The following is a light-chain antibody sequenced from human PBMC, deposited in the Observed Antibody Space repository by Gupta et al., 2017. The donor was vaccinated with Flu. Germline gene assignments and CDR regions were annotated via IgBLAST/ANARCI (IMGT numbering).Light chain of an antibody. V-gene: IGKV1-39*01. Sequence: IQMTQPPASLSASVGDRVTITCRASQTSLSYLNWYQQRPGKAPKLLIYAVSTLHGGVPSRFSGSGSGTDFTLTITSLQPEDFATYYCQQTSRAPRTFGQGTKVEIK. CDR2: AVS. J-gene: IGKJ1*01. CDR1: QTSLSY. CDR3: QQTSRAPRT.